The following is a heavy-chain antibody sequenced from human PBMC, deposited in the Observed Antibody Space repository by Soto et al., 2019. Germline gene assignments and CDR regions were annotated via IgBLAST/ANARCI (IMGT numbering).Heavy chain of an antibody. J-gene: IGHJ6*02. CDR3: AIWSNWNPLYYRGMEV. Sequence: VASVKVSCKASGGAFTNYTLNWVRHAPGQGLEWLGGIIPLHNTSNYSLKFLGRGRITADMSSSTVYMHLSGLTPDDTATYYCAIWSNWNPLYYRGMEVWGQGTTVAVSS. CDR2: IIPLHNTS. V-gene: IGHV1-69*08. D-gene: IGHD1-20*01. CDR1: GGAFTNYT.